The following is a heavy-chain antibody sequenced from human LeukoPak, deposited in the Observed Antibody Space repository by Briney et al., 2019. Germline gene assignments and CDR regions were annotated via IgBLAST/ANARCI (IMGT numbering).Heavy chain of an antibody. CDR3: ARDKGGPDSSSGYYFDY. CDR1: GFTFSSYS. D-gene: IGHD6-6*01. Sequence: GGSLRLSCAASGFTFSSYSMNWVRQAPGKGLEWVSSISSSGSYIYYADSVKGRFTISRDNAKNSLYLQMNSLRAEDAAVYYCARDKGGPDSSSGYYFDYWGQGTLVTVSS. CDR2: ISSSGSYI. V-gene: IGHV3-21*01. J-gene: IGHJ4*02.